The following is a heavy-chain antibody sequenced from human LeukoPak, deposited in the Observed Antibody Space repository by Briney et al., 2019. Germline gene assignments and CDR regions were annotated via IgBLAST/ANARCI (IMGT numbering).Heavy chain of an antibody. D-gene: IGHD3-22*01. V-gene: IGHV4-34*01. CDR1: GGSFSGYY. Sequence: SETLSLTCAVYGGSFSGYYWSWIRQPPGKGLERIGEINHSGSTNYNPSLKSRVTISVDTSRNQFSLKLSSVTAADTAVYYCARRLLGDSKKFDPWGQGTLVTVSS. CDR2: INHSGST. CDR3: ARRLLGDSKKFDP. J-gene: IGHJ5*02.